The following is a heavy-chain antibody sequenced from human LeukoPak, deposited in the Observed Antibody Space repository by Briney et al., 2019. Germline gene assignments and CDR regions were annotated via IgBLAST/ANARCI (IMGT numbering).Heavy chain of an antibody. D-gene: IGHD5-18*01. CDR1: GYTFTSYY. Sequence: ASVKVSCKASGYTFTSYYMHWVRQAPGQGLEWMGIINPSGGSTSYAQKFQGRVTMTRDTSTSTVYMELSSLRSEDTAVYYCARGGYSYGYGVDYYYYMDVWGKGTTVTISS. CDR3: ARGGYSYGYGVDYYYYMDV. J-gene: IGHJ6*03. V-gene: IGHV1-46*01. CDR2: INPSGGST.